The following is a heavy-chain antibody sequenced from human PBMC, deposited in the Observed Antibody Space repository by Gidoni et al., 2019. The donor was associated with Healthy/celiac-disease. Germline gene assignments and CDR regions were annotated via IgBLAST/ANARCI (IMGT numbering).Heavy chain of an antibody. CDR1: GYTFTSYY. CDR2: LNPSVGST. J-gene: IGHJ4*02. Sequence: QVQLVQAGAEVKKPGAAVKVSCKTSGYTFTSYYLHWVRQAPGQGLEWMGILNPSVGSTSYAQKFQGRVTMTRDTSTSTVYMELSSRRSEHTAVYYCARSDTAMAKDYWGQGTLVTVSS. CDR3: ARSDTAMAKDY. V-gene: IGHV1-46*01. D-gene: IGHD5-18*01.